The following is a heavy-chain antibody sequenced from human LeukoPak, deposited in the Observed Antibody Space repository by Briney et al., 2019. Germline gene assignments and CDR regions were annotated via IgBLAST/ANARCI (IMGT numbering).Heavy chain of an antibody. D-gene: IGHD3-3*01. CDR1: GGSIINSNW. Sequence: SGTLSLTCAVSGGSIINSNWWSWVRQPPGKGLEWIGEIDHSGSTSYNPSLKSRVAISVDKSKNQFSLRLSSVTAADTAVYYCARGRIFGVVISPYNWFDPWGQGTLVTVSS. J-gene: IGHJ5*02. V-gene: IGHV4-4*02. CDR2: IDHSGST. CDR3: ARGRIFGVVISPYNWFDP.